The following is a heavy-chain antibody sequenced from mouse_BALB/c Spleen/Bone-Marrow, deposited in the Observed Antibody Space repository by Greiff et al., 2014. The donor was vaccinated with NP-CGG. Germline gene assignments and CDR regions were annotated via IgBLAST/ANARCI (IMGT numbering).Heavy chain of an antibody. V-gene: IGHV14-3*02. CDR2: IDPANGNT. CDR3: ASYYYGRYFDV. J-gene: IGHJ1*01. CDR1: GFNIKDTY. Sequence: VQLQQPGAELVKPGASVKLSCTASGFNIKDTYMHWVKQRPEQGLEWIGRIDPANGNTKYDPKFQGKATITADTSSNTAYLQLSSPTSEDTAVYYCASYYYGRYFDVWGAGTTVTVSS. D-gene: IGHD1-1*01.